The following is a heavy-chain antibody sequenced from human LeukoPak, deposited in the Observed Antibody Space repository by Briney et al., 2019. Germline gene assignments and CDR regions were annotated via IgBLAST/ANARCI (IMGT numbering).Heavy chain of an antibody. V-gene: IGHV4-61*02. Sequence: PSQTLSLTCTVPGGSISSGSYYWSWIRQPAGKGLEWIGRIYTSGSTDYNPSLKSRVTISVDTSKNQFSLKLSSVTAADTAVYYCARDPRGSQWTFFDYWGQGTLVTVSS. CDR3: ARDPRGSQWTFFDY. CDR1: GGSISSGSYY. CDR2: IYTSGST. D-gene: IGHD2-15*01. J-gene: IGHJ4*02.